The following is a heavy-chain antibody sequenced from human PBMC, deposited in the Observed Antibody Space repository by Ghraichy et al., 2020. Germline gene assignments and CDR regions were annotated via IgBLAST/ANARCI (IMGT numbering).Heavy chain of an antibody. CDR1: QFFVGDNY. CDR3: AGKHKGLDY. J-gene: IGHJ4*02. Sequence: GGSLRLSCAASQFFVGDNYMTWVRQAAGKGLEWVSHLYADGTAAYADSVRGRFTISRDNSKNTLLLHMNSLRGEDTALYYCAGKHKGLDYWGQGILVTVSS. V-gene: IGHV3-53*01. CDR2: LYADGTA.